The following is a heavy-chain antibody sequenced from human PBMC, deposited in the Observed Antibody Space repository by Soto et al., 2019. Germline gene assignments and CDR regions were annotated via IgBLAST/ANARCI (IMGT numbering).Heavy chain of an antibody. CDR1: GFTFSSYW. Sequence: GGSLRLSCAASGFTFSSYWMGWVRQAPGKGLEWVANIKQDGSEKYYVDSVKGRFTISRDNAKNSLYLQMNSLRAEDTAVYYCAREWGAIAAAGTGYYYGMDVWGQGTTVTVSS. D-gene: IGHD6-13*01. J-gene: IGHJ6*02. CDR3: AREWGAIAAAGTGYYYGMDV. V-gene: IGHV3-7*03. CDR2: IKQDGSEK.